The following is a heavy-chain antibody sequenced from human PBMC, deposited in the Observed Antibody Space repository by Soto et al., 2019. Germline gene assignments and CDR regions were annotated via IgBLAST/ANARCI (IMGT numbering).Heavy chain of an antibody. CDR2: ISYDGSNN. J-gene: IGHJ4*02. D-gene: IGHD1-26*01. CDR1: GFTFSSYG. Sequence: QVQLVESGGGVVQPGRSLRLSCAASGFTFSSYGMHWVRQAPGKGLEWVAVISYDGSNNYYGDSVKGRFTISRDDSKKTLYLQMNSLRPEDTAVYHRVRDGQWELLSWYFDYWGQGTLVTVSS. CDR3: VRDGQWELLSWYFDY. V-gene: IGHV3-30*03.